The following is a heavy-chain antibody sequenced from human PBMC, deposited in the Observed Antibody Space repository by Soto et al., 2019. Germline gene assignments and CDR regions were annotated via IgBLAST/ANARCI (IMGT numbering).Heavy chain of an antibody. Sequence: EVQLVESGGGLVQPGGSLRLSCLPSELTFNTYWMNWVRRAPGRGLEGVAIIKEDGSEKNNVDSGRGRFTTSRDNAKNSLYLQMNSLRGEDTAVYFCARDWGTPGRGSAVGYYYHYGMDVWGQGTTVTVSS. CDR2: IKEDGSEK. D-gene: IGHD6-19*01. CDR3: ARDWGTPGRGSAVGYYYHYGMDV. CDR1: ELTFNTYW. J-gene: IGHJ6*02. V-gene: IGHV3-7*05.